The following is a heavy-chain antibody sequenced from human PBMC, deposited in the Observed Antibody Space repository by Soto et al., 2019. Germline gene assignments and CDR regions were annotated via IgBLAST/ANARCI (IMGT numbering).Heavy chain of an antibody. Sequence: QVQLVQSGAEVKKPGSSVKVSCKASGGTFSSYTISWVRQAPGQGLEWMGRIIPILGIANYAQKFQGRVTITADKSTGTAYMELSSLRSEDTAVYYCARTSSKGYSCYDFVYWGQGTLVTVSS. J-gene: IGHJ4*02. D-gene: IGHD5-12*01. CDR3: ARTSSKGYSCYDFVY. V-gene: IGHV1-69*02. CDR2: IIPILGIA. CDR1: GGTFSSYT.